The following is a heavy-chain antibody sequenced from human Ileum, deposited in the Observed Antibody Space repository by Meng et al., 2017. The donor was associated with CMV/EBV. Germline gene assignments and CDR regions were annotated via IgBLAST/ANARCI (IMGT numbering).Heavy chain of an antibody. CDR1: GGSFSGYY. J-gene: IGHJ4*02. CDR3: ARIRRQQLATYYFDY. V-gene: IGHV4-34*01. CDR2: INHSGST. Sequence: GSLRLSCAVYGGSFSGYYWSWIRQPPGKGLEWIGEINHSGSTNYNPSLKSRVTISVDTSKNQFSLKLSTVTAADTAVYYSARIRRQQLATYYFDYWGQGTLVTVSS. D-gene: IGHD6-13*01.